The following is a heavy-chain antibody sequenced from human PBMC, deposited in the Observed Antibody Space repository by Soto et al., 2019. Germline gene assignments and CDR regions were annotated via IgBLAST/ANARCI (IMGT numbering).Heavy chain of an antibody. CDR3: AREGSGYNL. CDR2: IIPVFGRP. J-gene: IGHJ1*01. Sequence: EASVQVSCKASGCSFSSFGIIWVRQAPGQGLEWMGGIIPVFGRPNYAQRFRGRLTITADESTNTVYLELIDLRSEDTAVYYCAREGSGYNLWGQGTQVTVSS. CDR1: GCSFSSFG. V-gene: IGHV1-69*01. D-gene: IGHD5-12*01.